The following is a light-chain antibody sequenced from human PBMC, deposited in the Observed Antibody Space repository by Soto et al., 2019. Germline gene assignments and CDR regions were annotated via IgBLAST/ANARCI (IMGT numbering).Light chain of an antibody. CDR2: GAS. J-gene: IGKJ2*01. V-gene: IGKV3-20*01. CDR3: QQYASSPPSYT. CDR1: QSLTSSY. Sequence: EIVLTQSPGTLSLSPGERATLSCRASQSLTSSYLAWYQQKPGQAPRLLIYGASSRATGIPDRFSGSGSGTDFTLTISRLEPEDFAGYYCQQYASSPPSYTFGQGTKLEIK.